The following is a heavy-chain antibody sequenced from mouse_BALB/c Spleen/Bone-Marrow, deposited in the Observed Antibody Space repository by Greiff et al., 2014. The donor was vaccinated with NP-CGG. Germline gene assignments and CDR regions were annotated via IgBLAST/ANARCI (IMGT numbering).Heavy chain of an antibody. CDR1: GFSLTSYG. J-gene: IGHJ4*01. V-gene: IGHV2-9*02. Sequence: VKLVESGPGLVAPSQSLSITCTVSGFSLTSYGVHWVRQPPGKGLEWLGVIWAGGSTNYNSALMSRLSINKDNSKSQVFLKMNSLQTDDTAMYYFASYGGGAMDYWGQGTSVTVSS. D-gene: IGHD1-1*02. CDR2: IWAGGST. CDR3: ASYGGGAMDY.